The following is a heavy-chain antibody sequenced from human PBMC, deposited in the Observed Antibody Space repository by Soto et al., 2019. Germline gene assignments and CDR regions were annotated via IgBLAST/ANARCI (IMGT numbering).Heavy chain of an antibody. J-gene: IGHJ4*02. V-gene: IGHV4-30-2*01. Sequence: QLQLQESGSGLVKPSQTLSLTCAVSGGSISSGGYSWSWIRQPPGKGLEWIGYIYHSGSTYYNPSRKSRVTIAVDSSTNQSPLKLGSVTAADTAVYYCAAGGGLPRYYWGQGTLVTVSS. CDR1: GGSISSGGYS. CDR2: IYHSGST. D-gene: IGHD5-12*01. CDR3: AAGGGLPRYY.